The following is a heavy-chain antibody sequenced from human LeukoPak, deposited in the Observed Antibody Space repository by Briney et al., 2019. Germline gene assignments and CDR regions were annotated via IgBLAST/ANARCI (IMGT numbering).Heavy chain of an antibody. D-gene: IGHD2-2*01. CDR2: IIPIFGTA. V-gene: IGHV1-69*13. CDR1: GYTFTSYG. CDR3: ARATYQLLLANYFYYGMDV. Sequence: GASVKVSCKASGYTFTSYGISWVRQAPGQGLEWMGGIIPIFGTANYAQKFQGRVTITADESTSTAYMELSSLRSEDTAVYYCARATYQLLLANYFYYGMDVWGQGTTVTVSS. J-gene: IGHJ6*02.